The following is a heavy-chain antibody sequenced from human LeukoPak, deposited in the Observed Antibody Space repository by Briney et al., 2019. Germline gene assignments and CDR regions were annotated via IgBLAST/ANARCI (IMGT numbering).Heavy chain of an antibody. CDR3: ARYLRDPGTYVFDY. Sequence: SSETLSLTCTVSGASISSYYWSWMRQSPGRGLEWLGYVHYSAGTNYNPSLSSRVTMSIDTSRSQFSLRLSSLTAVDTAVYYCARYLRDPGTYVFDYWGQGTLVTVSS. D-gene: IGHD3-16*01. J-gene: IGHJ4*02. V-gene: IGHV4-59*01. CDR2: VHYSAGT. CDR1: GASISSYY.